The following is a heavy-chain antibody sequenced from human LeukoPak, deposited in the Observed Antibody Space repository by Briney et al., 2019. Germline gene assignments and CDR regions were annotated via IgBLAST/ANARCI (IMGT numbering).Heavy chain of an antibody. V-gene: IGHV4-31*03. J-gene: IGHJ5*02. D-gene: IGHD3-10*01. CDR3: AGADHYCSGTYYKEGGLDP. CDR2: IYSSGSD. CDR1: GDSTSSGGYF. Sequence: PSQTLSLTCTVSGDSTSSGGYFCSSVRQQPGKGLEWIGYIYSSGSDYCSPSLRSRVSISVDASKNQFFLKLSSVSAADTAVYFCAGADHYCSGTYYKEGGLDPWGRGALVTVSS.